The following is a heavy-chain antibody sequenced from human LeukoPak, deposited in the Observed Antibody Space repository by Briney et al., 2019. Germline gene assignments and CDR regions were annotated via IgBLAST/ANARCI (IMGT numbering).Heavy chain of an antibody. J-gene: IGHJ5*02. D-gene: IGHD1-26*01. CDR2: INWNGGST. V-gene: IGHV3-20*04. Sequence: GGSLRLSCAASGFTFDDYGMSWVRQAPGKGLEWVSGINWNGGSTGYADSVKGRFTISRDNAKNSLYLQMNSLRAEDTALYYCARDQRHGSYYENWFDPWGQGTLVTVSS. CDR1: GFTFDDYG. CDR3: ARDQRHGSYYENWFDP.